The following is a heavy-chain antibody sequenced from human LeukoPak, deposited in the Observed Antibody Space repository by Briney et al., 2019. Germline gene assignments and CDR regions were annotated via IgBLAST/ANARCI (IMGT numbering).Heavy chain of an antibody. V-gene: IGHV3-23*01. CDR2: ISNSYNT. D-gene: IGHD6-13*01. Sequence: GGSLLLSCAASGFTFNNYAMSCVRQAPGKGLECVSTISNSYNTNYADSVKGRFTISRDNSKNMLYLQMVSLRADDTAIYYCAKRAGQQLTYWYIDLWGRGTLVSVSS. CDR1: GFTFNNYA. CDR3: AKRAGQQLTYWYIDL. J-gene: IGHJ2*01.